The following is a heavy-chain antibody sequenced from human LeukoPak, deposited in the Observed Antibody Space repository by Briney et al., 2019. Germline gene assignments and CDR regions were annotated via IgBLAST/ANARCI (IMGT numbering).Heavy chain of an antibody. CDR1: GGSISSYY. V-gene: IGHV4-59*01. J-gene: IGHJ6*03. Sequence: SETLSLTCTVSGGSISSYYWSWIRQPPGKGLEWIGYIYYSGSTNYNPSLKSRVTIPVDTSKNQFSLKLSSVTAADTAVYYCARVNGGNSSGYYYYYYYMDVWGKGTTVTISS. CDR2: IYYSGST. D-gene: IGHD4-23*01. CDR3: ARVNGGNSSGYYYYYYYMDV.